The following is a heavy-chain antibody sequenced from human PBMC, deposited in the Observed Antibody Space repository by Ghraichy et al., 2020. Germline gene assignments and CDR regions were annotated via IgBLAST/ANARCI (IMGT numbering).Heavy chain of an antibody. D-gene: IGHD4-17*01. V-gene: IGHV1-2*02. CDR2: IDPDSGVT. Sequence: ASVKVSCKASGYIFIDYFIHWLRQAPGQGPEWMGWIDPDSGVTRYAQTFQGRVTMTRDTSITTAYMDLSSLRSDDTAVYYCMREDGHTGNFDLWGRGTLVTVSS. CDR3: MREDGHTGNFDL. CDR1: GYIFIDYF. J-gene: IGHJ2*01.